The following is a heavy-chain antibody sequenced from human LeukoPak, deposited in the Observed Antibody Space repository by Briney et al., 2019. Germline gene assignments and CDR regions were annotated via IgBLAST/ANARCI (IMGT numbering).Heavy chain of an antibody. CDR2: IYASGST. V-gene: IGHV4-4*07. Sequence: SETLSLTCTVSGDSISSYYRNWIRQPAGKGLEWIGRIYASGSTKYNPSLKSRVTMSVDTSKNQFSLKLSSVTAADTAVYYCARGGYGSGSYYDSWGQGTLVTVSS. J-gene: IGHJ4*02. CDR3: ARGGYGSGSYYDS. CDR1: GDSISSYY. D-gene: IGHD3-10*01.